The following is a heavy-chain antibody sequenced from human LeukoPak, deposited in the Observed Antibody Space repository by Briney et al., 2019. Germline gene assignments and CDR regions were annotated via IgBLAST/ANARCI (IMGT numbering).Heavy chain of an antibody. CDR2: ISYDGSNK. J-gene: IGHJ3*02. CDR3: EGKRVLSHDAFDI. Sequence: GGSLRLSCAASGFTFSSYGMHWVRQAPGKGLEWVVVISYDGSNKYYADSVKGRFTISRDNSKNTLYLQMNSLRAEDTAVYYCEGKRVLSHDAFDIWGQGTLVTVSS. CDR1: GFTFSSYG. V-gene: IGHV3-30*03. D-gene: IGHD3-10*01.